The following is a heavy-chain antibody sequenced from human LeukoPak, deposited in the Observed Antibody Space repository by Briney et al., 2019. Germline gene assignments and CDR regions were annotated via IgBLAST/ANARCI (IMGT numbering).Heavy chain of an antibody. J-gene: IGHJ4*02. D-gene: IGHD2-15*01. CDR1: GFTFSSYG. CDR3: ARPDCSGGSCYLYYFDY. V-gene: IGHV3-33*01. Sequence: PGGPLRLSCAASGFTFSSYGMHWVRDTRDKGLEWVAVIWYDGSNKYYADVVKGRFTISRDNSKNTLYLQMNSLRAEDTAVYYCARPDCSGGSCYLYYFDYWGQGTLVTVSS. CDR2: IWYDGSNK.